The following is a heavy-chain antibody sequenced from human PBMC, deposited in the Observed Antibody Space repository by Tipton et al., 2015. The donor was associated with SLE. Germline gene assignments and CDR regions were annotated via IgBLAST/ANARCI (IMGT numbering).Heavy chain of an antibody. CDR1: GGSFSGYY. D-gene: IGHD4-17*01. J-gene: IGHJ4*02. Sequence: TLSLTCAVYGGSFSGYYFSWIPPPPGEGGEWIGEINHSGSTNYNPSLKSRVTISVDTSKNQFSLKLTSLTAADTAVYYCARGLYGDEPCYWGQGTLVTVSS. CDR2: INHSGST. CDR3: ARGLYGDEPCY. V-gene: IGHV4-34*01.